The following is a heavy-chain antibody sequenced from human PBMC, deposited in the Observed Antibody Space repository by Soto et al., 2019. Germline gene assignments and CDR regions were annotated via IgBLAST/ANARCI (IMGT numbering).Heavy chain of an antibody. V-gene: IGHV4-59*01. D-gene: IGHD1-20*01. Sequence: SQTLSLTCTFSGGSISRYYWNWIRQPPGKGLEWIGYIYYSGITNYNPSLKSRVTISVDTSKNQFSLKLSSVTAADTAVYYCARYKSNYYYGMDVWGQGTTVTVSS. CDR3: ARYKSNYYYGMDV. J-gene: IGHJ6*02. CDR1: GGSISRYY. CDR2: IYYSGIT.